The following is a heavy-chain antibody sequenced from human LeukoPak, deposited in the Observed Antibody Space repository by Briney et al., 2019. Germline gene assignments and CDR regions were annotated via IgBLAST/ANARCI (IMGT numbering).Heavy chain of an antibody. CDR1: GFTVSSNY. CDR2: TYSGGST. V-gene: IGHV3-53*01. CDR3: ARATSSSGWDEVAFDI. D-gene: IGHD6-19*01. J-gene: IGHJ3*02. Sequence: GGSLRLSCAASGFTVSSNYMSWVRQAPGKGLEWVSVTYSGGSTYYADSVKGRFTISRDNSKNTLYLQINSLRAEDTAVYYCARATSSSGWDEVAFDIWGQGTMVTVSS.